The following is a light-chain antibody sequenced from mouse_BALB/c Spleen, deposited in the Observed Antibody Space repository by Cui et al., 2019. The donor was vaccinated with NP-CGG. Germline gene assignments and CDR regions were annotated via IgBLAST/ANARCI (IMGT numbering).Light chain of an antibody. V-gene: IGLV1*01. CDR3: ALWYSNHWV. CDR2: GSN. J-gene: IGLJ1*01. Sequence: QAVVTQESALTTSPGETVTLTCRSSTGAVTTINYANWVQEKPDHLSTGLIGGSNNRTPGVPARFSGSLNGDKAALTITGAQTEDEAIYFCALWYSNHWVFGGGTKLTVL. CDR1: TGAVTTINY.